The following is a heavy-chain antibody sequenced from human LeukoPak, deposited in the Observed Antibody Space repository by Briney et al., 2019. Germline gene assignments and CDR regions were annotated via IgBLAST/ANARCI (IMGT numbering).Heavy chain of an antibody. J-gene: IGHJ4*02. CDR3: TRREGRSWYVPRSSLDN. CDR2: IYYTGSS. V-gene: IGHV4-39*01. D-gene: IGHD6-13*01. CDR1: GGSISSKTHY. Sequence: PSETLSVTCTVSGGSISSKTHYWGWIRQSPGKGLEWIGSIYYTGSSHHNPSLKSRVTISVDTSKNQFSLRLNSVTAADTAIYFCTRREGRSWYVPRSSLDNWGQGTLVTVSS.